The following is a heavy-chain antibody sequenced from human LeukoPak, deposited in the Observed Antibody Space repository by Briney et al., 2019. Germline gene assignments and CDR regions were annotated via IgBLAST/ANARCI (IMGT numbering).Heavy chain of an antibody. CDR3: ARARNGGLWGYYYYYMDV. Sequence: ASVKVSCKASGYTFTSYDINWVRQATGQGLEWMGWMNPNSGNTGYAQKFQGRVTMTRNTSISTAYMELSSLRSEDTAVYYCARARNGGLWGYYYYYMDVWGKGTTVTISS. CDR1: GYTFTSYD. V-gene: IGHV1-8*01. D-gene: IGHD7-27*01. CDR2: MNPNSGNT. J-gene: IGHJ6*03.